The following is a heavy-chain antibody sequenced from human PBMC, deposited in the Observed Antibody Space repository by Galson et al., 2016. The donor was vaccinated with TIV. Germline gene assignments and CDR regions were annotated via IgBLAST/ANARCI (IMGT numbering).Heavy chain of an antibody. CDR3: ARMLFDIVGAPAATPTGYFDP. CDR2: IWGTGDDT. D-gene: IGHD2-2*01. J-gene: IGHJ5*02. Sequence: SLRLSCAASGFTFSTYAMRWVRQAPGKGLEWVSTIWGTGDDTHYADSVKGRFTISRDNAQTSLYLQMDSLRAEDTAVYYCARMLFDIVGAPAATPTGYFDPWGQGTLVTVSS. CDR1: GFTFSTYA. V-gene: IGHV3-23*01.